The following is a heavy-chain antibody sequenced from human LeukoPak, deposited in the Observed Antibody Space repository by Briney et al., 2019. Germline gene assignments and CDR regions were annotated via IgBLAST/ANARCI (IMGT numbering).Heavy chain of an antibody. CDR1: GFTFSNYA. J-gene: IGHJ4*02. V-gene: IGHV3-23*01. D-gene: IGHD3-22*01. CDR3: ARASDYDSGGYYIGGAFDY. CDR2: ISGSGGST. Sequence: GGSLRLSCAASGFTFSNYAMSGVRQAPGKGLEWVSSISGSGGSTDYADSVKGRFTISRDNSKKTLYLQMNSLRAEDTAVYYCARASDYDSGGYYIGGAFDYWGQGTLVTVSS.